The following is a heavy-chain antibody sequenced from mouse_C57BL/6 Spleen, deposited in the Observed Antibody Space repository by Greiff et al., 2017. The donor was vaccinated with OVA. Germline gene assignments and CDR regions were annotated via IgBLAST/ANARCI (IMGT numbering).Heavy chain of an antibody. CDR1: GYSITSGYY. CDR2: ISYDGSN. J-gene: IGHJ4*01. CDR3: ARVSSGTWAMDY. D-gene: IGHD4-1*01. V-gene: IGHV3-6*01. Sequence: EVQLVESGPGLVKPSQSLSLTCSVTGYSITSGYYWNWIRQFPGNKLEWMGYISYDGSNNYNPSLKNRISITRDTSKNQFFLKLNSVTTEDTATYYCARVSSGTWAMDYWGQGTSVTVSS.